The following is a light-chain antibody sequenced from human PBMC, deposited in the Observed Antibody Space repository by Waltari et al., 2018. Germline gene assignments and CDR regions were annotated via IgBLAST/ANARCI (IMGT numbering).Light chain of an antibody. J-gene: IGLJ2*01. Sequence: QSALTQPASVSGSPGQSITISCTGTSSDIGGYTYVSWYQQHPGKAPILMIYDRVKRLSGVFNRFSCAKSGNTATLTLSALQAEDDSIYYCSSNATSKFGGGTKLTVL. CDR3: SSNATSK. V-gene: IGLV2-14*03. CDR1: SSDIGGYTY. CDR2: DRV.